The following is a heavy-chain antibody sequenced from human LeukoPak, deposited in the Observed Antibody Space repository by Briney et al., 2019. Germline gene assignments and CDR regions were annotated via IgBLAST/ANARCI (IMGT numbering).Heavy chain of an antibody. D-gene: IGHD2/OR15-2a*01. Sequence: GGSLRLSCAASGFTFNTYSMNWVRQAPGKGLEWVSYITSSSSSIYYADSVEGRFTISRDNAKNSLYLQMNSLRAEDTAVYYCARDNMGFDYWGQGTLVTVYS. CDR3: ARDNMGFDY. CDR2: ITSSSSSI. CDR1: GFTFNTYS. V-gene: IGHV3-48*01. J-gene: IGHJ4*02.